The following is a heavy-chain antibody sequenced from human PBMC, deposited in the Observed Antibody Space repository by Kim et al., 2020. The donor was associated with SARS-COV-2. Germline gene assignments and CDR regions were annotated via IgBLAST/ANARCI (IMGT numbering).Heavy chain of an antibody. V-gene: IGHV4-39*07. CDR1: GGSISSSSYY. J-gene: IGHJ3*02. CDR2: IYYSGST. Sequence: SETLSLTCTVSGGSISSSSYYWGWIRQPPGKGLEWIGSIYYSGSTYYNPSLKSRVTISVDTSKNQFSLKLSSVTAADTAVYYCARDWRCGGDCYSGDAFDIWGQGTMVTVSS. D-gene: IGHD2-21*02. CDR3: ARDWRCGGDCYSGDAFDI.